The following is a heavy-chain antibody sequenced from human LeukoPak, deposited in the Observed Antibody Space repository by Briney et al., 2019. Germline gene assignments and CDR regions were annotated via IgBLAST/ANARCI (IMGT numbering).Heavy chain of an antibody. Sequence: PSETLSLTCTVSGGSISSGDYYWSWIRQPPGKGLEWIGYIYYSGSTYYNPSLKSRVTTSVDTSKNQFSLKLSSVTAADTAVYYCARVGYRSAPYAFDIWGQGTMVTVSS. V-gene: IGHV4-30-4*08. CDR1: GGSISSGDYY. D-gene: IGHD6-25*01. CDR3: ARVGYRSAPYAFDI. J-gene: IGHJ3*02. CDR2: IYYSGST.